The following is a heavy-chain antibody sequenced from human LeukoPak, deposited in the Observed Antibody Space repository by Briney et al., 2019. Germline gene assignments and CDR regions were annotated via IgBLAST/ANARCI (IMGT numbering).Heavy chain of an antibody. Sequence: GGSLRLSCAASGLTVRNNYMSWVRPAPGKGLEWVSAIYTSGHSVYADSVKGRFIISKDNANNTLYLQMNSLRAADTAIYYCARSGFWDGYSYYYMDVWGKGTTVTVSS. V-gene: IGHV3-53*01. J-gene: IGHJ6*03. CDR3: ARSGFWDGYSYYYMDV. CDR1: GLTVRNNY. D-gene: IGHD3-3*01. CDR2: IYTSGHS.